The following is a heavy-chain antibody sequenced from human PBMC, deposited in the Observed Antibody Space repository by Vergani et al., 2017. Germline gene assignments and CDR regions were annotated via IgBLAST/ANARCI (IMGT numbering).Heavy chain of an antibody. J-gene: IGHJ4*02. CDR2: INHSGST. Sequence: QVQLQQWGAGLLKPSETLSLTCAVYGGSFSGYYWSWSRQPPGKGLEWIGEINHSGSTNYNPSLKSRVTISVDTSKNQFSLKLISVTASDTAVYYCASAYCSGGSCSEAWGQGTLVTVSS. CDR1: GGSFSGYY. D-gene: IGHD2-15*01. V-gene: IGHV4-34*01. CDR3: ASAYCSGGSCSEA.